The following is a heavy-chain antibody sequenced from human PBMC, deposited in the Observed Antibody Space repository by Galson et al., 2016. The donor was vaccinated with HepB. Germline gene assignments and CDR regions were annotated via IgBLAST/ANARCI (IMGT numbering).Heavy chain of an antibody. D-gene: IGHD3-16*01. V-gene: IGHV3-53*01. Sequence: SLRLSCAASGFTVSTNYMRWVRQAPGKGLEWVSVLYSSGSTYYADSVTGRITFSRDNSKNTLYLQMNSLGAEDTAVYYCSRAGGNYGMDVWGQGTTVTVSS. J-gene: IGHJ6*02. CDR2: LYSSGST. CDR1: GFTVSTNY. CDR3: SRAGGNYGMDV.